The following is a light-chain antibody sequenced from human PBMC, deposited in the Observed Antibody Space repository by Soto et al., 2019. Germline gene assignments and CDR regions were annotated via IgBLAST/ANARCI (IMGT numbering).Light chain of an antibody. V-gene: IGKV1D-12*01. CDR2: SAS. Sequence: DIQMTQSPSSVSASVGDRVTITCRASQAISTWLAWYQQNPGKAPKLLIYSASNLQSGVPSRFRGRGSGTDFTLTISSLQPEDFATYYCQQANSFPRTFGQGTKVESK. CDR3: QQANSFPRT. J-gene: IGKJ1*01. CDR1: QAISTW.